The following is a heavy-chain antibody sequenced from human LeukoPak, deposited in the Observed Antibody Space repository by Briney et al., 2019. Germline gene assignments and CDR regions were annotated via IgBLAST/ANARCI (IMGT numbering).Heavy chain of an antibody. Sequence: GRSLRLSCAASGFTFSNYAMHWVRQAPGKGLEWVTVISYDGSNQYYADSVKGRFTISRDSSKNTLYLRMNSLRAEDTAVYYCARDHLRNYYYYYGMDVWGQGTTVTASS. J-gene: IGHJ6*02. CDR2: ISYDGSNQ. CDR3: ARDHLRNYYYYYGMDV. V-gene: IGHV3-30-3*01. CDR1: GFTFSNYA.